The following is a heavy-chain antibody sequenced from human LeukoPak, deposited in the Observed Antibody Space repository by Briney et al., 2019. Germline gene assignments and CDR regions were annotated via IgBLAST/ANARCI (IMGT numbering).Heavy chain of an antibody. V-gene: IGHV3-30*03. Sequence: GGSLRLSCAASGITFSTYGMYWVRQAPGKGLEWVAVISHDGNNKYYADSVKGRFTISRDNSKNTLYLQMNSLRAEDTAVYYCARAYYYYGSVLLGAMDVWGQGTTVTVSS. J-gene: IGHJ6*02. CDR1: GITFSTYG. CDR2: ISHDGNNK. D-gene: IGHD3-10*01. CDR3: ARAYYYYGSVLLGAMDV.